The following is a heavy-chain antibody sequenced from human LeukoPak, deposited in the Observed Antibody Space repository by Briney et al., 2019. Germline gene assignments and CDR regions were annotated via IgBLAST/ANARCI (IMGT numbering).Heavy chain of an antibody. V-gene: IGHV1-2*02. J-gene: IGHJ4*02. CDR3: ASGYLSGSTYYFDY. CDR2: INPNSGGT. CDR1: GYTFTSYA. Sequence: ASVKVSCKASGYTFTSYAMNWVRQAPGQGLEWMGWINPNSGGTNYAQKFQGRVTMTRDTSISTAYMELSRLRSDDTAVYYCASGYLSGSTYYFDYWGQGTLVTVSS. D-gene: IGHD1-26*01.